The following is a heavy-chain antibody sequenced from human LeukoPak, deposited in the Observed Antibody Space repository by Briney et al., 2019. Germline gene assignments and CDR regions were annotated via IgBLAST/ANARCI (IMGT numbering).Heavy chain of an antibody. CDR3: VKGRYYGSGPGDYMDV. CDR2: ISGSGGST. J-gene: IGHJ6*03. Sequence: PGGSLRLSCAASGFTFSSYAMSWVRQAPGKGLEWVSAISGSGGSTYYADSVKGRFIISRDNFKNTLYLQMNSLRAEDTAVYYCVKGRYYGSGPGDYMDVWGTGTTVTIFS. V-gene: IGHV3-23*01. D-gene: IGHD3-10*01. CDR1: GFTFSSYA.